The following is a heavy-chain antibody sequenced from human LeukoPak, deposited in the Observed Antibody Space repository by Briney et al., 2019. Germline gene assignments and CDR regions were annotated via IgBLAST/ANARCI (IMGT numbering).Heavy chain of an antibody. D-gene: IGHD2-2*01. CDR1: GFTFSSYG. V-gene: IGHV3-30*18. J-gene: IGHJ4*02. CDR3: AKDFPVPAALGGFDY. CDR2: ISYDGSNK. Sequence: GRSLRLSCAASGFTFSSYGMHWGRQAPGKGLERVAVISYDGSNKYYADSVKGRFTISRDNSKNTLYLQMNSLRAEDTAVYYCAKDFPVPAALGGFDYWGQGTLVTVSS.